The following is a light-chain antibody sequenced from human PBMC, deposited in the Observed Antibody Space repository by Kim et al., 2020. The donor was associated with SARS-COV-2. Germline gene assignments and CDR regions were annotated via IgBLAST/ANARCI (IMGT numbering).Light chain of an antibody. CDR3: QQRSDWPPT. Sequence: EIVLTQSPATLSLSPGERAILSCRASESVRSYLAWYQHKPGLAPRLLIYDTSNRATGIPARFSGSGSGTDFTLTISSLEPEDFALYYCQQRSDWPPTFGQGTKVDIK. CDR2: DTS. CDR1: ESVRSY. V-gene: IGKV3-11*01. J-gene: IGKJ1*01.